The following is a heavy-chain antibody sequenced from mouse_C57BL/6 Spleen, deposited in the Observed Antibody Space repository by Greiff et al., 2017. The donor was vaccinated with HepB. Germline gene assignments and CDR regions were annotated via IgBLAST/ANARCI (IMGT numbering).Heavy chain of an antibody. Sequence: VQLKESGPGLVKPSQSLSLTCSVTGYSITSGYYWNWIRQFPGNKLEWMGYISYDGSNNYNPSLKNRISITRDTSKNQFFLKLNSVTTEDTATYYCARDSPGRGYAMDYWGQGTSVTVSS. V-gene: IGHV3-6*01. CDR3: ARDSPGRGYAMDY. CDR2: ISYDGSN. J-gene: IGHJ4*01. CDR1: GYSITSGYY. D-gene: IGHD3-3*01.